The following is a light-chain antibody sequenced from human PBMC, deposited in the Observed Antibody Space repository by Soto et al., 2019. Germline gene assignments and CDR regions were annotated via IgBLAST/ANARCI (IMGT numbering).Light chain of an antibody. Sequence: QSVLAQPPSVSGAPGQKVTISCTGSSSNIGAGYDLHWYQQLPGTAPKLLLYGNSNRPSGVPDRFSGSKSGTSASLAITGLQAEDEAAYSCQSYDSSMRAYVFGTGT. CDR1: SSNIGAGYD. J-gene: IGLJ1*01. CDR2: GNS. V-gene: IGLV1-40*01. CDR3: QSYDSSMRAYV.